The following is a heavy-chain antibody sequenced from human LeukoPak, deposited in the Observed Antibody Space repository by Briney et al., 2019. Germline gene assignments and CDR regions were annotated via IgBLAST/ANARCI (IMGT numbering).Heavy chain of an antibody. J-gene: IGHJ4*02. D-gene: IGHD3-22*01. Sequence: SETLSLTCTVSGGSISSCYWSWIRQPPGKGLEWIGYIYYSGSTNYNPSLKSRVTISVDTSKNQFSLKLSSVTAADTAVYYCAVHYYDSSGYLGPFDYWGQGTLVTVSS. CDR2: IYYSGST. V-gene: IGHV4-59*01. CDR3: AVHYYDSSGYLGPFDY. CDR1: GGSISSCY.